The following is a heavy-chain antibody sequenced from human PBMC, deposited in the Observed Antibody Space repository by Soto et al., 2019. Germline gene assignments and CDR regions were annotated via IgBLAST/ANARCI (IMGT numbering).Heavy chain of an antibody. J-gene: IGHJ6*02. CDR1: GGSFSGYY. D-gene: IGHD3-10*01. Sequence: SGTLSLTCAVYGGSFSGYYWSWIRQPPGKGLEWIGEINHSGSTNYNPSLKSRVTISVDTSKNQFSLKLSSVTAADTAVYYCARVIQVRGVPFYYYYGMDVWGQGTTVTVSS. V-gene: IGHV4-34*01. CDR3: ARVIQVRGVPFYYYYGMDV. CDR2: INHSGST.